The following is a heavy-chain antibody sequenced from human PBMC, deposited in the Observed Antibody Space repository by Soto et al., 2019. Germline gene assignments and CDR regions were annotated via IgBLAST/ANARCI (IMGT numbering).Heavy chain of an antibody. CDR1: GGTINSGDYF. D-gene: IGHD3-3*01. V-gene: IGHV4-30-4*01. J-gene: IGHJ5*02. Sequence: SETLSLTCSVSGGTINSGDYFWSWIRQPPGKGLEWIGSIFYTGSTYYNPSLQSRVTMSLDTSKNQFSLRLESVTAADTAVYYCARGQRFSDWFDPWGQGTLVTVSS. CDR3: ARGQRFSDWFDP. CDR2: IFYTGST.